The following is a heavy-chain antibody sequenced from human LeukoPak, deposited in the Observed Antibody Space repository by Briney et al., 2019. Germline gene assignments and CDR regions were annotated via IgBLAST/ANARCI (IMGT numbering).Heavy chain of an antibody. D-gene: IGHD2-15*01. Sequence: TGGSLRLSCAASGFTFSSYGMHWVRQAPGKGLEWVAFIRYEGSNKYYADSVKGRFTISRDNSKNTLYLQMNSLRAEDTAVYYCARDRWSAFDIWSQGTMVTVSS. CDR3: ARDRWSAFDI. CDR2: IRYEGSNK. V-gene: IGHV3-30*02. J-gene: IGHJ3*02. CDR1: GFTFSSYG.